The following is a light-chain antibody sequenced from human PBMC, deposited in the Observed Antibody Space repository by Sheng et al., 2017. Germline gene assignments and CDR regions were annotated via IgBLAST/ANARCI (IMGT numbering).Light chain of an antibody. J-gene: IGKJ5*01. Sequence: DTVMTQSPVTLSLSAGETATLSCRASQNIRSNLAWYQQKPGQAPRLLIYSASSRATGIPARFSGSGSGTEFTLTISSLQSEDFGVYYCQQYNDWPPITFCQGTRLEVK. CDR1: QNIRSN. CDR3: QQYNDWPPIT. V-gene: IGKV3D-15*01. CDR2: SAS.